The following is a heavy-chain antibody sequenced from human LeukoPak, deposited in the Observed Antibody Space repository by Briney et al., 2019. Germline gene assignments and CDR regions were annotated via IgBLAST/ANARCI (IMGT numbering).Heavy chain of an antibody. CDR3: ARTNYSFYYMDV. Sequence: SETLSLTCTVSGGSINGNDYYWGWIRLPPGMGLEWVGSIYYSGSTYYYPSLRSRVTISVDKYKIHFLLRLVSVTAADTAMCYCARTNYSFYYMDVWGRGTTVTVSS. CDR2: IYYSGST. J-gene: IGHJ6*03. CDR1: GGSINGNDYY. V-gene: IGHV4-39*02. D-gene: IGHD2-8*01.